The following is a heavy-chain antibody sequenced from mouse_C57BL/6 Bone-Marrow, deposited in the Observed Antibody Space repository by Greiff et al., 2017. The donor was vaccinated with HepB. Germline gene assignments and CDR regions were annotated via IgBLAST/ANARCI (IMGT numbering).Heavy chain of an antibody. CDR2: IYPGSGST. V-gene: IGHV1-55*01. D-gene: IGHD1-1*01. J-gene: IGHJ2*01. CDR1: GYTFTSYW. Sequence: VQLQESGAELVKPGASVKMSCKASGYTFTSYWITWVKQRPGQGLEWIGDIYPGSGSTNYNEKFKSKATLTVDTSSSTAYMQLSSLTSEDSAVYYCARYTTVVAKGAQDWGQGTTLTVSS. CDR3: ARYTTVVAKGAQD.